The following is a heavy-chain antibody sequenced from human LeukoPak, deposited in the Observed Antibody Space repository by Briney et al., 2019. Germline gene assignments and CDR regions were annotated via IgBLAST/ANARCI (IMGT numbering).Heavy chain of an antibody. CDR3: TTGTTYYYDSSTSNPGYYMDV. J-gene: IGHJ6*03. V-gene: IGHV3-15*01. CDR1: EFPFANAW. CDR2: IKSETDGGTT. D-gene: IGHD3-22*01. Sequence: GGSLRLSCAASEFPFANAWMSWVRQAPGKGLEWVGRIKSETDGGTTDYAAPVNGRFTISRDDSKNMLYLQMNSLKTEDTAVYYCTTGTTYYYDSSTSNPGYYMDVWGKGTTVTISS.